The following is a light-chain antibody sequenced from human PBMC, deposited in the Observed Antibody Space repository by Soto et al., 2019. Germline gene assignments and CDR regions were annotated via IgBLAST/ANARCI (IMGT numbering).Light chain of an antibody. V-gene: IGKV3-20*01. CDR3: QQYGSSPWT. Sequence: EIVLTQTPGTLSLSPGERGTLSCRASQSVSSIYLAWYQQKPGQAPRLLIYGASSRATGIPDRFSGSGSGTDFTLTISRLEPEDFELYYCQQYGSSPWTFGQGTKVEIK. J-gene: IGKJ1*01. CDR1: QSVSSIY. CDR2: GAS.